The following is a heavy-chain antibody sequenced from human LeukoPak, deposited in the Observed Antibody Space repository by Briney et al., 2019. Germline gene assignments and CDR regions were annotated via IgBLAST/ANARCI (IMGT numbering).Heavy chain of an antibody. CDR3: ARDRAPYGSGRPPIFDY. J-gene: IGHJ4*02. D-gene: IGHD3-10*01. V-gene: IGHV1-46*01. Sequence: ASVKVSCKASGYTFTSYYMHWVRQAPGQGLEWMGIINPSGGSTSYAQKFQGRVTMTRDTSTSTVYMELSSLRSEDTAVYYCARDRAPYGSGRPPIFDYWSQGTLVTVSS. CDR1: GYTFTSYY. CDR2: INPSGGST.